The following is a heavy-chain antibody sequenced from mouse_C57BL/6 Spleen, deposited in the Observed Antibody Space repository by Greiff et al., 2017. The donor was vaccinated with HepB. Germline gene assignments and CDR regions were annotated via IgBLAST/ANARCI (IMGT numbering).Heavy chain of an antibody. CDR2: ISDGGSYT. CDR3: ARDEHYGSSYWYFDV. D-gene: IGHD1-1*01. V-gene: IGHV5-4*01. Sequence: EVMLVESGGGLVKPGGSLKLSCAASGFTFSSYAMSWVRQTPEKRLEWVATISDGGSYTYYPDNVKGRFTISRDNAKNNLYLQMSHLKSEDTAMYYCARDEHYGSSYWYFDVWGTGTTVTVSS. CDR1: GFTFSSYA. J-gene: IGHJ1*03.